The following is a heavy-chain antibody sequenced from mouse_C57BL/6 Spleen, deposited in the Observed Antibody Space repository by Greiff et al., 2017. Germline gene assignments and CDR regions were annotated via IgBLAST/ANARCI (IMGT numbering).Heavy chain of an antibody. V-gene: IGHV1-81*01. D-gene: IGHD1-1*01. CDR1: GYTFTSYG. CDR3: AREGTTVVEESWFAY. J-gene: IGHJ3*01. Sequence: QVQLQQSGAELARPGASVKLSCKASGYTFTSYGISWVKQRTGQGLVWIGEIYPRSGNTYYNEKFKGKATLTADKSSSTAYMELRSLTSEDSAVYVCAREGTTVVEESWFAYWGQGTLVTVSA. CDR2: IYPRSGNT.